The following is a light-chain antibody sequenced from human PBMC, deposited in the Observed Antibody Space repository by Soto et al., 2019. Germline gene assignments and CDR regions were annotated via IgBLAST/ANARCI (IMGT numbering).Light chain of an antibody. CDR1: NIGRQS. CDR3: QVWHTTSDHHVV. CDR2: YDR. J-gene: IGLJ2*01. V-gene: IGLV3-21*04. Sequence: SYELTQPPSVSVAPGKTARIICGGNNIGRQSVNWYKQKPGQAPILVIYYDRERPSGIPERFSGSNSGNTATLTISRVEAGDEDDYYCQVWHTTSDHHVVFGGGTKLTVL.